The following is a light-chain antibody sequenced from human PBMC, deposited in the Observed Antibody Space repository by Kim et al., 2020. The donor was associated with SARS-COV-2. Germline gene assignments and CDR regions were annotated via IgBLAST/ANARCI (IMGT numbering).Light chain of an antibody. CDR1: SSDIGGYNY. CDR3: TSYAGYNNVV. Sequence: GQSVTISCTGTSSDIGGYNYVSWYQHYPGKAPKLMIYEVTKRPSGVPDRFSGSKSGNTASLTVSGLQAEDEAYYYCTSYAGYNNVVFGGGTQLTVL. CDR2: EVT. J-gene: IGLJ2*01. V-gene: IGLV2-8*01.